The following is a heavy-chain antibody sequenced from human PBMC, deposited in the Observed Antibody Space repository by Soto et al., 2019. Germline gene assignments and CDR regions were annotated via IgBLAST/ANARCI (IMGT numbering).Heavy chain of an antibody. CDR3: AREGPSYCGGDCYADY. V-gene: IGHV4-59*01. CDR1: GGSISSYY. Sequence: SETLSLTCTVSGGSISSYYWSWIRQPPGKGLEWIGYIYYSGSTNYNPSLKSRVTISVDTSKNQFSLKLSSVTAADTAVYYCAREGPSYCGGDCYADYWGQGTLVTVSS. D-gene: IGHD2-21*02. J-gene: IGHJ4*02. CDR2: IYYSGST.